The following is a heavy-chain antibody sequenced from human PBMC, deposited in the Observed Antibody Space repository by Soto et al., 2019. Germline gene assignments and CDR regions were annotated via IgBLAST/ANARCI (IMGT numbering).Heavy chain of an antibody. V-gene: IGHV4-30-2*01. CDR2: IFHSGST. D-gene: IGHD1-26*01. CDR3: AREGGSGSTDWYFNV. CDR1: GGSISSGGYS. Sequence: QLQLQESGSGLVKPSQTLSLTCAVSGGSISSGGYSWSWLRQPPGKGLEWIGYIFHSGSTYYNPALRSRVTISVDGSNNPFSLELSSVTAADTAVYYCAREGGSGSTDWYFNVWGRGTLVTVSS. J-gene: IGHJ2*01.